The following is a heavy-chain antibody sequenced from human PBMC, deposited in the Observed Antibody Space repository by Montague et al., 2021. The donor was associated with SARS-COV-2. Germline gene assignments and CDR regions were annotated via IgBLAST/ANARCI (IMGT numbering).Heavy chain of an antibody. D-gene: IGHD2-21*01. CDR2: VNYGGDS. CDR3: ARHPTAYADFFDH. V-gene: IGHV4-39*01. CDR1: DDSIRRTTYY. J-gene: IGHJ4*02. Sequence: SETLSLTCAVSDDSIRRTTYYWGWIRQPPGKGLEWIGSVNYGGDSYCNPSLKSRVTMYGDEPKKQVALKLNSVTAADTAIYYCARHPTAYADFFDHWGQGILVTVSS.